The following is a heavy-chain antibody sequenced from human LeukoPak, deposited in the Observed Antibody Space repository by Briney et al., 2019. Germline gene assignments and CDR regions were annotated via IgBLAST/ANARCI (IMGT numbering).Heavy chain of an antibody. CDR1: GFTFDDYA. Sequence: GGSLRLSCAASGFTFDDYAMHWVRPAPGKGLEWVSGISWISGSIGYADSVKGRFTISRDNAKNSLYLQMNSLRAEDTALYYCAALTRIQLWSGDDAFDIWGQGTMVTVSS. D-gene: IGHD5-18*01. J-gene: IGHJ3*02. CDR2: ISWISGSI. V-gene: IGHV3-9*01. CDR3: AALTRIQLWSGDDAFDI.